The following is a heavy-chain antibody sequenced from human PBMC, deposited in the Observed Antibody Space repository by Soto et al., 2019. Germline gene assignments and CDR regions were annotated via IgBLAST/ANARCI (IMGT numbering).Heavy chain of an antibody. CDR3: AKEQPPDIVATLDAFDI. CDR2: ISYDGSNK. D-gene: IGHD5-12*01. Sequence: QVQLVESGGGVVQPGRSLRLSCAASGFTFSSYGMHWVRQAPGKGLEWVAVISYDGSNKYYADSVKGRFTISRDNSKNTLYLQMNSRRAEDTAVYYCAKEQPPDIVATLDAFDIWGKGTMVTVSS. CDR1: GFTFSSYG. J-gene: IGHJ3*02. V-gene: IGHV3-30*18.